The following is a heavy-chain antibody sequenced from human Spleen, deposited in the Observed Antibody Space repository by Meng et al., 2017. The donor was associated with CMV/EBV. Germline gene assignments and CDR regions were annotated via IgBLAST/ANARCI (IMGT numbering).Heavy chain of an antibody. J-gene: IGHJ2*01. CDR3: ARVGWRQWSFDL. V-gene: IGHV4-30-4*08. CDR1: GGSISSGDYY. D-gene: IGHD5-18*01. CDR2: IYYSGST. Sequence: QVQLQGSGPGLVKPSQTLSLTCTVSGGSISSGDYYWSWIRQPPGKGLEWIGYIYYSGSTSYNPSLKSRVTISVDTSNNQFSLKLSSVTAADTAVYYCARVGWRQWSFDLWGRGTLVTVSS.